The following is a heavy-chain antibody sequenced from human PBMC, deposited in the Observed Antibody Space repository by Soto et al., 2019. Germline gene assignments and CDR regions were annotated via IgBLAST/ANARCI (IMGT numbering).Heavy chain of an antibody. CDR2: INTNGDT. V-gene: IGHV3-66*01. CDR3: AKTMIIGARGV. Sequence: EVQLVESGGGLVQPGGSLRLSCAASGFTLSVNYMTWVRQAPGKGLEWVSLINTNGDTYYADSVKGRFTMSRDNSKNTLFLQMNSPTADDTAVYYCAKTMIIGARGVWGQGTTVTVSS. J-gene: IGHJ6*02. CDR1: GFTLSVNY. D-gene: IGHD3-22*01.